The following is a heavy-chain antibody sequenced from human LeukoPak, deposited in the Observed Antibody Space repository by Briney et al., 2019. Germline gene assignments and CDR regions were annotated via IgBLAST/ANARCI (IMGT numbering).Heavy chain of an antibody. CDR3: AKALEQETVIALDS. V-gene: IGHV3-23*01. J-gene: IGHJ4*02. CDR1: GFTFSTYA. D-gene: IGHD6-13*01. Sequence: GGSLRLSCAASGFTFSTYAMSWVRQAPGKGLEWVSAISGSGGSTYYADSVKGRFTISRDNSKNTLYLQMNSLRAEDTSIYFCAKALEQETVIALDSWGQGTLVPVSS. CDR2: ISGSGGST.